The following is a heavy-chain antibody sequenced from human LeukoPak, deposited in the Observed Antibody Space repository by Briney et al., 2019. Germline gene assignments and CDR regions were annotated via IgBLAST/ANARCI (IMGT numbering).Heavy chain of an antibody. CDR3: ARDPKTFTIFGVVIPPDY. V-gene: IGHV3-33*01. D-gene: IGHD3-3*01. CDR1: GFTFSSYG. J-gene: IGHJ4*02. CDR2: IWYDGSNK. Sequence: GGSLRPSCAASGFTFSSYGMHWVRQAPGKGLEWVAVIWYDGSNKYYADSVKGRFTISRDNSKNTLYLQMNSLRAEDTAVYYCARDPKTFTIFGVVIPPDYWGQGTLVTVSS.